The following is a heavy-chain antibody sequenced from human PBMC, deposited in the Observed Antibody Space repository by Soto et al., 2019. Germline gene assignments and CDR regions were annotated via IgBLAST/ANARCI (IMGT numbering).Heavy chain of an antibody. CDR1: GYTFTGYY. CDR2: INPNSGGT. Sequence: QVQLVQSGAEVKKPGASVKVSCKASGYTFTGYYMHWVRQAPGQGLEWMGWINPNSGGTSYAQKFQGWVTMTRDTSISTAYMELSRLRSDDTAVYYCARAVYYYDSSGYYSAFDYWGQGTLVTVSS. CDR3: ARAVYYYDSSGYYSAFDY. J-gene: IGHJ4*02. V-gene: IGHV1-2*04. D-gene: IGHD3-22*01.